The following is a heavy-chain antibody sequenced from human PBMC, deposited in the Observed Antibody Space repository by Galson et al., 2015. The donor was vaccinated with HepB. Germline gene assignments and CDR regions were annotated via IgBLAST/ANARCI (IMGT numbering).Heavy chain of an antibody. CDR2: ISSSSSYI. CDR3: ARDPSGPRAAAEGGGY. J-gene: IGHJ4*02. D-gene: IGHD6-13*01. CDR1: GFTFSSYS. Sequence: SLRLSCAASGFTFSSYSMNWVRQAPGKGLEWVSSISSSSSYIYYADSVKGRFTISRDNAKNSLYLQMNSLRAEDTAVYYCARDPSGPRAAAEGGGYWGQGTLVTVSS. V-gene: IGHV3-21*01.